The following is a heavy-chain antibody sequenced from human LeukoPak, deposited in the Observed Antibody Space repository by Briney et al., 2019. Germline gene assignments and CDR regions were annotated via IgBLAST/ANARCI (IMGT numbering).Heavy chain of an antibody. J-gene: IGHJ6*02. Sequence: ASVKVSCKASGYTFTSYYMHWVRQAPGQGLEWMGIINPSGGSTSYAQKFQGRVTMTRETSTSTVYMELSSLRSEDTAVYYCARDSWSDYYYYGMDVWGQGTTVTVSS. CDR1: GYTFTSYY. CDR3: ARDSWSDYYYYGMDV. D-gene: IGHD6-13*01. CDR2: INPSGGST. V-gene: IGHV1-46*01.